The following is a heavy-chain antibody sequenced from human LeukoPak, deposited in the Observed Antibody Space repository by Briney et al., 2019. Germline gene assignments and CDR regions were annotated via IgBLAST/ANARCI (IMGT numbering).Heavy chain of an antibody. J-gene: IGHJ6*02. CDR1: GFTFSSYW. CDR3: AKDTYDSSGYYSPWPYYYGMDV. CDR2: ISGNGGST. D-gene: IGHD3-22*01. V-gene: IGHV3-23*01. Sequence: PGGSLRLSCAASGFTFSSYWMHWVRQAPGKGLEWVSAISGNGGSTYYADSVKGRFTISRDNSKNTLYLQMNSLRAEDTAVYYCAKDTYDSSGYYSPWPYYYGMDVWGQGTTVTVSS.